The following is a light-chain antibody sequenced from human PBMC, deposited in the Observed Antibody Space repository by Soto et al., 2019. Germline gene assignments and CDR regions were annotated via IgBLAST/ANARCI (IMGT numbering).Light chain of an antibody. CDR1: QSISSY. J-gene: IGKJ1*01. CDR2: GAT. Sequence: DIQMTQSPSSLSASVGDRVTITCRASQSISSYLNWYQQKPGKAPKLLIYGATSLQSGVPSRFSGSGSGTDFTLTISSLQPEDFATYSCQQSFSTRSWTFGQGTKVDIK. V-gene: IGKV1-39*01. CDR3: QQSFSTRSWT.